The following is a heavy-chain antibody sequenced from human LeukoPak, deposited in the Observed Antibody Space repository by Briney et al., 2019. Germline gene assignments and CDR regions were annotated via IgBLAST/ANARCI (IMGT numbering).Heavy chain of an antibody. CDR2: ISYDGSNK. Sequence: GGSLRLSCAASGFTFSSYGMHWVRQAPGKGLEWVAVISYDGSNKYYADSVKGRFTISRDNSKITLYLQMNSLRAEDTAVYYCAKQRDTAMVTGGYYYYGMDVWGQGTTVTVSS. J-gene: IGHJ6*02. CDR1: GFTFSSYG. V-gene: IGHV3-30*18. CDR3: AKQRDTAMVTGGYYYYGMDV. D-gene: IGHD5-18*01.